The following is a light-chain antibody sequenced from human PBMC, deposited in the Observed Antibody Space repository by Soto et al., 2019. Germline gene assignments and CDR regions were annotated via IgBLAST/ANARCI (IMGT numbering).Light chain of an antibody. CDR3: QQRSSWPPVFT. J-gene: IGKJ3*01. Sequence: EIVLTQSPATLSLSPGERVSLSYRASQSVSCHLNWYQQKPGQPPRLLIYDTSKRATGVPARISGSGSGTDFTLTIGNLEPEDFAVYYCQQRSSWPPVFTFGPGTTVDVK. CDR1: QSVSCH. V-gene: IGKV3-11*01. CDR2: DTS.